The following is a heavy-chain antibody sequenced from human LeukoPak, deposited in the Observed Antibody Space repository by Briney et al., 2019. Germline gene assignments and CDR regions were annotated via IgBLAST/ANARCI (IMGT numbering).Heavy chain of an antibody. V-gene: IGHV3-33*01. CDR3: ARDTSGYYDY. CDR2: IWFDGSNR. D-gene: IGHD2-15*01. CDR1: GFTFRNYG. Sequence: GRPLRLSCEASGFTFRNYGMHWVRQAPGRGLDWVGVIWFDGSNRYYADSVKGRFTISRDNSKNTLYLQVNSVRAEDTAVYYCARDTSGYYDYWGQGALVTVSS. J-gene: IGHJ4*02.